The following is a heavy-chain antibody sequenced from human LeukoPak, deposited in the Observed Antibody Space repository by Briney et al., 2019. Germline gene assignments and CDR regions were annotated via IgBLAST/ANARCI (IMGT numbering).Heavy chain of an antibody. V-gene: IGHV4-59*01. CDR2: IYYSGTT. CDR3: ARRAAYWYFDL. J-gene: IGHJ2*01. Sequence: SETLSLTCTVSGGSISSYYWSWIRQPPGKGLEWIGYIYYSGTTDYSPSLKSRVTISVDTSKNQFSLKVTSVTAADTAVYYCARRAAYWYFDLWGRGTLVTVSS. D-gene: IGHD2-15*01. CDR1: GGSISSYY.